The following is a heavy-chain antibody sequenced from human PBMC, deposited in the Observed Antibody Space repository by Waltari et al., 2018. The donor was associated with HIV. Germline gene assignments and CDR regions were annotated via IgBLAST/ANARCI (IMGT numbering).Heavy chain of an antibody. J-gene: IGHJ4*02. D-gene: IGHD3-16*01. CDR1: GASVSSAGFY. Sequence: QVQLQESGPRLVKPSETLSLTCSVSGASVSSAGFYWTGIRQPPGKAPEWIGYISYSGVTKYNPSLKSRITISVDTSKNHFSLKLQSLSTADTAIYYCARDGGTLPYYWGQGTLVAVSS. V-gene: IGHV4-61*03. CDR2: ISYSGVT. CDR3: ARDGGTLPYY.